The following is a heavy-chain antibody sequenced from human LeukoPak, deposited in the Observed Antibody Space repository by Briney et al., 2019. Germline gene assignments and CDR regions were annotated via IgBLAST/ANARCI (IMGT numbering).Heavy chain of an antibody. J-gene: IGHJ4*02. D-gene: IGHD3-22*01. CDR1: GYTFTSYG. CDR2: ISAYNGDT. V-gene: IGHV1-18*01. Sequence: ASVKVSCKASGYTFTSYGISWVRQAPGQGLEWMGWISAYNGDTNYAQKFQGRVTMTRDTSISTAYMELSRLRSDDTAVYYCARAYYYDSSGYSFDYWGQGTLVTVSS. CDR3: ARAYYYDSSGYSFDY.